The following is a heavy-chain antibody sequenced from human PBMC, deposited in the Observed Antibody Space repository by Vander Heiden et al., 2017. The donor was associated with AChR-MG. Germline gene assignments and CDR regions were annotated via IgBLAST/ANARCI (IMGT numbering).Heavy chain of an antibody. J-gene: IGHJ4*02. D-gene: IGHD2-8*01. CDR1: GGTFSSYA. Sequence: QVQPVQSGAEVKKPGSSVKVSCKASGGTFSSYAISWVRQAPGQGLDWMVGIIPIFGTANYAQKFQGRVKITAYESTSTAYMELSSLRSEDTAVYYCARDSGRYCTNGVCNDYWGQGTLVTVSS. CDR3: ARDSGRYCTNGVCNDY. V-gene: IGHV1-69*01. CDR2: IIPIFGTA.